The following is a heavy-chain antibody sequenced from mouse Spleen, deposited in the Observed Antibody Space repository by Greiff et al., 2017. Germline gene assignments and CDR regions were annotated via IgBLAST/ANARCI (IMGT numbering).Heavy chain of an antibody. CDR3: ARYSTLDY. J-gene: IGHJ2*01. V-gene: IGHV1-81*01. D-gene: IGHD2-5*01. Sequence: QVQLKESGAELARPGASVKLSCKASGYTFTSYGISWVKQRTGQGLEWIGEIYPRSGNTYYNEKFKGKATLTADKSSSTAYMELRSLTSEDSAVYFCARYSTLDYWGQGTTLTVSS. CDR2: IYPRSGNT. CDR1: GYTFTSYG.